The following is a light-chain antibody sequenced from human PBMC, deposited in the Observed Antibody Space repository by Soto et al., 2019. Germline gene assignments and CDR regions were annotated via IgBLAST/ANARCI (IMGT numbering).Light chain of an antibody. CDR2: EAS. J-gene: IGKJ5*01. V-gene: IGKV1-5*01. Sequence: DIQMTQSPATLSASVGDRVTITCRASQSISRWLIWYQQKPGKAPKLLIYEASNLESGVPSRFSGSGSGTEFTLTIGGLQPDDFATYYCQQFNSYPITFGQGTRLEIK. CDR1: QSISRW. CDR3: QQFNSYPIT.